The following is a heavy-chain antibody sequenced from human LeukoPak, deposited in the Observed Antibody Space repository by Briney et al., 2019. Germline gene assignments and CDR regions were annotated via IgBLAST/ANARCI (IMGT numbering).Heavy chain of an antibody. CDR1: GFTFSTYW. J-gene: IGHJ6*03. CDR2: ISSSGSTI. CDR3: ARGTQWELRLYYYYYMDV. D-gene: IGHD1-26*01. V-gene: IGHV3-48*04. Sequence: GGSLRLSCAASGFTFSTYWMSWVRQAPGKGLEWGSYISSSGSTIYYADSVKGRFTISRDNAKNSLYLQMNSLRAEDTAVYYCARGTQWELRLYYYYYMDVWGKGTTVTISS.